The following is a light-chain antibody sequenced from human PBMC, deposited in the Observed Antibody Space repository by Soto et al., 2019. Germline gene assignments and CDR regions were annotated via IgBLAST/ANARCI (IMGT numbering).Light chain of an antibody. CDR2: GAS. CDR1: QRITNNF. CDR3: QQYGRSPFT. J-gene: IGKJ2*01. V-gene: IGKV3-20*01. Sequence: EIVLTQSPVTLSLSPGERATLSCRASQRITNNFLAWFQQKPGLAPRLLIYGASSRASGIPDRFSGSGSGTDFALTISRLEPEDFAVYYCQQYGRSPFTFGQGTTLQIK.